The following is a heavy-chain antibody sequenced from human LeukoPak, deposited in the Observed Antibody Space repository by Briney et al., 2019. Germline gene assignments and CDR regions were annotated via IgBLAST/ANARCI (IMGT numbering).Heavy chain of an antibody. J-gene: IGHJ4*02. CDR3: ARGRTPAGGRVLDDY. CDR2: TNPNSGGT. D-gene: IGHD6-13*01. CDR1: GYTFTEYY. V-gene: IGHV1-2*02. Sequence: ASVNVSCKASGYTFTEYYMHGVRQAPGQGRDGMGCTNPNSGGTDYAKKSQGRVTMTRDTSIRTAYMEISSLTSDDTAIYYCARGRTPAGGRVLDDYWGQGTLVTVSS.